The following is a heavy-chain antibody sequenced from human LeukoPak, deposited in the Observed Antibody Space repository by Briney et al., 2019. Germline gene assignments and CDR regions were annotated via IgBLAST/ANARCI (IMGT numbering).Heavy chain of an antibody. D-gene: IGHD3-10*01. V-gene: IGHV3-33*01. CDR3: ARVHWGNYYLNAFDI. J-gene: IGHJ3*02. Sequence: GGSLRLSCAASGFTFSSYGMHWVRQAPGKGLEWVAVTWYDGSNKYYADSVKGRFTISRDNPKNTLYLQMNSLRVEDTAVYYCARVHWGNYYLNAFDIRGQGTMVTVSS. CDR2: TWYDGSNK. CDR1: GFTFSSYG.